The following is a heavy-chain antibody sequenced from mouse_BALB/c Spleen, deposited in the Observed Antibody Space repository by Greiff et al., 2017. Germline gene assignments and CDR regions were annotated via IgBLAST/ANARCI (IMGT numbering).Heavy chain of an antibody. CDR1: GYSITSDYA. CDR3: ARDDYYGSTLAY. Sequence: EVKLVESGPGLVKPSQSLSLTCTVTGYSITSDYAWNWIRQFPGNKLEWMGYISYSGSTSYNPSLKSRISITRDTSKNQFFLQLNSVTTEDTATYYCARDDYYGSTLAYWGQGTLVTVSA. D-gene: IGHD1-1*01. CDR2: ISYSGST. J-gene: IGHJ3*01. V-gene: IGHV3-2*02.